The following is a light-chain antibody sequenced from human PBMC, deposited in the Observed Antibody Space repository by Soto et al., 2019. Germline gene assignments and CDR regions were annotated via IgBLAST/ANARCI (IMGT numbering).Light chain of an antibody. CDR1: QSVSSSY. J-gene: IGKJ1*01. CDR2: GAS. V-gene: IGKV3-20*01. CDR3: QQYGSSPPWT. Sequence: EMVLTQSPGTLSLSPGEGATLSCRAIQSVSSSYLAWYQQKPGQAPRLLIYGASSRATGIPDRSSGSGSGTDFTLTISRLEPEDFAVSYCQQYGSSPPWTFGQGTKVDIK.